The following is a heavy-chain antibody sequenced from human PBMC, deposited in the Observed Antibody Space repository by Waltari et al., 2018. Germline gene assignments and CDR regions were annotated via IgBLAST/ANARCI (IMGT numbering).Heavy chain of an antibody. V-gene: IGHV4-61*02. CDR3: AREGDHPRSRGYYYYYGMDV. Sequence: RQPAGKGLEWIGRIYTSGSTNYNPSLKSRVTISVDTSKNQFSLKLSSVTAADTAVYYCAREGDHPRSRGYYYYYGMDVWGQGTTVTVSS. J-gene: IGHJ6*02. D-gene: IGHD3-16*01. CDR2: IYTSGST.